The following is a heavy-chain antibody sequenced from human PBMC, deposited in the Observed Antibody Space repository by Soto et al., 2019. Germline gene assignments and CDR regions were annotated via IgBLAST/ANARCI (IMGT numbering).Heavy chain of an antibody. D-gene: IGHD2-8*01. CDR3: ARVGFVLASNNGMDV. J-gene: IGHJ6*02. CDR1: GFTFSSYG. CDR2: IWYDGSNK. Sequence: GGSLRLSCAASGFTFSSYGMHWVRQAPGKGLEWVAVIWYDGSNKYYADSVKGRFTISRDNSKNTLYLQMNSLRAEDTAVYYCARVGFVLASNNGMDVWGQGTTVTVSS. V-gene: IGHV3-33*01.